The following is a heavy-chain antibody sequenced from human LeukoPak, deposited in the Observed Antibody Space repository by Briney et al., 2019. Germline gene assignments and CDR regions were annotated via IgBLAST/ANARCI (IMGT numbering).Heavy chain of an antibody. CDR2: ISSSSSYI. D-gene: IGHD1-1*01. Sequence: GGSLRLSYAASGFTFSSYSMNWVRQAPGKGLEWVSSISSSSSYIYYADSVKGRFTISRDNAKNSLYLQMNSLRAEDTAVYYCAIVTHRSVPFDYWGQGTLVTVSS. CDR1: GFTFSSYS. V-gene: IGHV3-21*01. CDR3: AIVTHRSVPFDY. J-gene: IGHJ4*02.